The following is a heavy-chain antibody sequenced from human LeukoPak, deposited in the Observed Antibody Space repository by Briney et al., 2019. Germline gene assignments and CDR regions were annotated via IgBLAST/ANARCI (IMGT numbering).Heavy chain of an antibody. CDR3: AKDSSGYPPFDY. CDR1: GFTFSSYA. V-gene: IGHV3-23*01. J-gene: IGHJ4*02. CDR2: ISGSGDTT. Sequence: GGSLRLSCAASGFTFSSYAMSWVRQAPGKGLEWVSAISGSGDTTYYADSVKGRFTMSRDNSKNTLYLQMNSLRADDTAVYYRAKDSSGYPPFDYWGQGTLVTVSS. D-gene: IGHD3-22*01.